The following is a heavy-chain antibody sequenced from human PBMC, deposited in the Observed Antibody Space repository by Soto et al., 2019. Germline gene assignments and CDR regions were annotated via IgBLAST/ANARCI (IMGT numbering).Heavy chain of an antibody. D-gene: IGHD3-22*01. Sequence: PVGSLRLSCAASGFTFSSYGMHWVRQAPGKGLEWVAVIWYDGSNKYYVDSVKGRFTISRDNSKNTLYLQMNSLRAEDTAVYYCARGEDEFYDSSGYYYAAYYYYGMDVWGQGTTVTVSS. J-gene: IGHJ6*02. CDR1: GFTFSSYG. CDR2: IWYDGSNK. V-gene: IGHV3-33*01. CDR3: ARGEDEFYDSSGYYYAAYYYYGMDV.